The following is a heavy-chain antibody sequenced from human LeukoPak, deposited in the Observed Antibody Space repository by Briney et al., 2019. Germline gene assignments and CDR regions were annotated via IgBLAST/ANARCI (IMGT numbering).Heavy chain of an antibody. J-gene: IGHJ3*02. V-gene: IGHV3-33*01. D-gene: IGHD3-22*01. CDR3: ARDLEDSSPFGAFDM. CDR2: IWFDGIRK. Sequence: GGSLRLSCAASGFTFSNYGMHWVRQVPGKGLEWVAPIWFDGIRKYYADSVKGRLTISRDNSKNTLYLQMNSLRAEDTAVYYCARDLEDSSPFGAFDMWGQGTMVTVSS. CDR1: GFTFSNYG.